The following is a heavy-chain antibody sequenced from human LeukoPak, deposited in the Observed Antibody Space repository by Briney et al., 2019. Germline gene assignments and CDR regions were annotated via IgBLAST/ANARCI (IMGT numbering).Heavy chain of an antibody. D-gene: IGHD2-2*01. CDR3: ARAGGCSTTSCDLDY. Sequence: SETLSLTCTVSVGSISSYYWSWMRQPPGRGLEWIGYIYYSGSTNHNPSIKSRVTISVNTPKNQFSLKLSSVTAADTAVYYCARAGGCSTTSCDLDYWGQGTVVTVSS. V-gene: IGHV4-59*01. CDR1: VGSISSYY. CDR2: IYYSGST. J-gene: IGHJ4*02.